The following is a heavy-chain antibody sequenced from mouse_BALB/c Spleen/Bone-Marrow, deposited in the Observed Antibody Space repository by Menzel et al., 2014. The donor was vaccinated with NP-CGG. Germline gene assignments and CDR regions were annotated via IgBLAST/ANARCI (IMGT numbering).Heavy chain of an antibody. J-gene: IGHJ4*01. Sequence: VQLQQSGPDLVKPSQSLSLTCTVTGYSIXSGYSWHWIRQFPGNKLEWMGYIRYSGSTNYNPSLKSRISITRDTSKNHFFLQLNSVTTEDTATYYCARRGDYYGNYADYWGQGTSVTVSS. V-gene: IGHV3-1*02. D-gene: IGHD2-1*01. CDR3: ARRGDYYGNYADY. CDR1: GYSIXSGYS. CDR2: IRYSGST.